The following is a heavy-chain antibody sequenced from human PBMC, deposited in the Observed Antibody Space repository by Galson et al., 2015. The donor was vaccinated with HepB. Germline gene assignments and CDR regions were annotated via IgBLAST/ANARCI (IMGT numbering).Heavy chain of an antibody. J-gene: IGHJ4*02. CDR2: ISAYNGNT. CDR3: ARYLDGATWLHYFDY. CDR1: GYTFTSYG. Sequence: SVKVSCKASGYTFTSYGISWVRQAPGQGLEWMGWISAYNGNTNYAQKLQGRVTMTTDTSTSTAYMELRSLRSDDTAVYYCARYLDGATWLHYFDYWGQGTLVTVSS. V-gene: IGHV1-18*04. D-gene: IGHD1-26*01.